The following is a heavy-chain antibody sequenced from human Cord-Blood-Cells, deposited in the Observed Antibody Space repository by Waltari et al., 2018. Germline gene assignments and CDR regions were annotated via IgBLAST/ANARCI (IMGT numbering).Heavy chain of an antibody. D-gene: IGHD3-3*01. CDR3: ARMFGVVIADY. V-gene: IGHV2-5*02. CDR2: IYWDDDK. Sequence: QITLKESGPTLVKPTQTLTLTCTFSGFSLSTSGVGVGWIRQPPGKALEWLALIYWDDDKRYSPSLKSRLTITKDTSKNQVVLTMTSMDPVDTATYYCARMFGVVIADYWGQGTLVTVSS. J-gene: IGHJ4*02. CDR1: GFSLSTSGVG.